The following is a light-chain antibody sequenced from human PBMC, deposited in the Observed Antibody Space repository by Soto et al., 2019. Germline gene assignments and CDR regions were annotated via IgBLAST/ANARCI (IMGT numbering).Light chain of an antibody. CDR2: GTS. CDR3: QQYNHWWA. CDR1: QSVSSN. J-gene: IGKJ1*01. V-gene: IGKV3-15*01. Sequence: MSQSPATLSVSPGERVTLSCRASQSVSSNLAWDQQKPGQAPRLLIYGTSTRATGIPGRFSGSGSGTEFTLTIGSLQSEDFAAYYCQQYNHWWAFGQGTKV.